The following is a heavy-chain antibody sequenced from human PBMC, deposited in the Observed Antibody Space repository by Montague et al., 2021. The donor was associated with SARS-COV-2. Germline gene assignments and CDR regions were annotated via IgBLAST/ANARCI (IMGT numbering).Heavy chain of an antibody. CDR3: ASGLGYGDYGDY. D-gene: IGHD4-17*01. CDR2: IYAGGGT. V-gene: IGHV3-53*01. Sequence: SLRLSCAASGLTVNGNFMTWVRQAPGKGQEWVSVIYAGGGTDYADSVKGRFTVSRDNSKNTLYLQMNSLRVDDTALYYCASGLGYGDYGDYWGQGTLVTVSS. J-gene: IGHJ4*02. CDR1: GLTVNGNF.